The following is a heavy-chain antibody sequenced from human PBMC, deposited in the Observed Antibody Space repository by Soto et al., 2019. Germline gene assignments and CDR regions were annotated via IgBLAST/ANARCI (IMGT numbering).Heavy chain of an antibody. Sequence: SETLSLTCTVSGGSISSSSYYWGWIRQPPGKGLEWIGSIYYSGSTYYNPSLKSRVTISVDTSKNQFSLKLSSVTTADTAVYYCARHRKVNYDILTGYYYFDYWGQGTLVTVSS. CDR2: IYYSGST. CDR3: ARHRKVNYDILTGYYYFDY. D-gene: IGHD3-9*01. CDR1: GGSISSSSYY. J-gene: IGHJ4*02. V-gene: IGHV4-39*01.